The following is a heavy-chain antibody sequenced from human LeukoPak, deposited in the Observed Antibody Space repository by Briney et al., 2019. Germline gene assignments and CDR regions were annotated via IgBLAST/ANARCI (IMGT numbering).Heavy chain of an antibody. D-gene: IGHD3-22*01. CDR1: GYTFTGYY. CDR3: ARKPHEYYYDSSGYYRDAFDI. J-gene: IGHJ3*02. Sequence: ASVKVSCKASGYTFTGYYMHWVRQAPGQGLEWMGIINPSGGSTSYAQKFQGRVTMTRDTSKNQFSLKLSSVTAADTAVYYCARKPHEYYYDSSGYYRDAFDIWGQGTMVTVSS. CDR2: INPSGGST. V-gene: IGHV1-46*01.